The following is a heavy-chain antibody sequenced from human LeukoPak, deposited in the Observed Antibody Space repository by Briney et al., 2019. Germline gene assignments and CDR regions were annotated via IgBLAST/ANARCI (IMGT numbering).Heavy chain of an antibody. D-gene: IGHD3-22*01. CDR1: GGSISSYY. CDR3: ARCRPYFYNRSGYVAC. J-gene: IGHJ4*02. Sequence: SETLSLTCTVSGGSISSYYWSWIRQPPGKGLEWIGNMFSRGSPDYNPSLKSRVTFSVDTSKNRFSLNLTSVTAADTAIYYCARCRPYFYNRSGYVACWGQGNLVTVSS. CDR2: MFSRGSP. V-gene: IGHV4-59*01.